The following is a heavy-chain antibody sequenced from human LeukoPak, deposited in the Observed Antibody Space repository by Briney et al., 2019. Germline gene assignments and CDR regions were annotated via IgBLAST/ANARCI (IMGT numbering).Heavy chain of an antibody. CDR1: GFTFSSYG. CDR3: AKFGRLLWFGELYYYYYMDV. V-gene: IGHV3-33*06. J-gene: IGHJ6*03. Sequence: GGSPRLSCAASGFTFSSYGMHWVRQAPGKGLEWVAVIWYDGSNKYYADSVKGRFTISRDNSKNTLYLQMNSLRAEDTAVYYCAKFGRLLWFGELYYYYYMDVWGKGTTVTVSS. D-gene: IGHD3-10*01. CDR2: IWYDGSNK.